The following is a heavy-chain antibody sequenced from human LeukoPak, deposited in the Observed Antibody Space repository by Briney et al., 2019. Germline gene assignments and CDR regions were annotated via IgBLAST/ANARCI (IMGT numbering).Heavy chain of an antibody. V-gene: IGHV3-23*01. Sequence: PGGSLRLSCAASGFSFSSYAMSWVRQAPGKGLEWVSTIIGSGSSTYYADSVKGRFTISRDNAKNTLYLQMSSLRAEDTAVYYCAKVRGSNWDPFDYWGQGNPGHRLL. CDR2: IIGSGSST. CDR1: GFSFSSYA. D-gene: IGHD1-1*01. CDR3: AKVRGSNWDPFDY. J-gene: IGHJ4*01.